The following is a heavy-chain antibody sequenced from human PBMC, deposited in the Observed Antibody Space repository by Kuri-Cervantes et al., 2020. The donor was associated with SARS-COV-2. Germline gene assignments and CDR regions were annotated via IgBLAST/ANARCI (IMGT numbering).Heavy chain of an antibody. CDR1: GYSFTSYW. CDR2: IDPSDSYT. D-gene: IGHD1-26*01. CDR3: ARRRIVGATTAYYYMDV. Sequence: GGSLRLSCKGSGYSFTSYWISWVRQMPGKGLEWMGRIDPSDSYTNYSPSFQGHVTISADKSISTAYLQWSSLKASDTAMYYCARRRIVGATTAYYYMDVWGKGTTVTVSS. V-gene: IGHV5-10-1*01. J-gene: IGHJ6*03.